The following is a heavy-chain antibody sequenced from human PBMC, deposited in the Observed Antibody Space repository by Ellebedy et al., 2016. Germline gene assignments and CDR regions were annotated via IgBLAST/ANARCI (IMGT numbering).Heavy chain of an antibody. V-gene: IGHV3-64*01. CDR3: AKETDTHGTKGADSSGWPDDAFDI. CDR1: GFTFSTYA. CDR2: ISSNGGST. D-gene: IGHD6-19*01. Sequence: GGSLRLSCAASGFTFSTYAMHWVRQAPGKGLEYVSAISSNGGSTYYANSVKGRFTISRDNAKNSLYLQMNSLRAEDTALYYCAKETDTHGTKGADSSGWPDDAFDIWGQGTMVTVSS. J-gene: IGHJ3*02.